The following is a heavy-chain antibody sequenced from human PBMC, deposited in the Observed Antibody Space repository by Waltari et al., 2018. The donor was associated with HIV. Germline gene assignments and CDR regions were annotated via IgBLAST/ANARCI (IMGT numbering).Heavy chain of an antibody. D-gene: IGHD2-2*01. CDR2: IYYSGST. CDR1: GGSIRSGDYY. J-gene: IGHJ6*02. CDR3: ARAGSVFGTSPYGMDV. V-gene: IGHV4-30-4*01. Sequence: QVQLQESGPGLVKPSQTLSLTCTVSGGSIRSGDYYWSWIRQPPGKGLEWIGYIYYSGSTYYNPSLKSRVTISVDTSKNQFSLKLSSVSAADTAVYYCARAGSVFGTSPYGMDVWGQGTTVTVSS.